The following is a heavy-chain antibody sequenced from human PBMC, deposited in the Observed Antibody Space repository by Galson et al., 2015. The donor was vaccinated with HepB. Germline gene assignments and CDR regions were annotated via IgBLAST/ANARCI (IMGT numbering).Heavy chain of an antibody. D-gene: IGHD3-22*01. J-gene: IGHJ4*02. CDR1: GGSISSSSYY. CDR3: ARQFYYYDGRGYDPYYDY. CDR2: FSSSGSP. V-gene: IGHV4-39*01. Sequence: TLSLTCTVPGGSISSSSYYWAWIRQPPGKGLEWIGTFSSSGSPYYNPSLKSRVSISVDTPRNEFSLSLTSVTAADTALYYCARQFYYYDGRGYDPYYDYWGQGILVTVSS.